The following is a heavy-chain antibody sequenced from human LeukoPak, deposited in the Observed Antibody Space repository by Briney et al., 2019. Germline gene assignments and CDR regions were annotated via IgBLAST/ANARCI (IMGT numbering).Heavy chain of an antibody. D-gene: IGHD2-21*02. CDR3: ARGNCGGDCYAFDY. CDR2: IYRGGST. J-gene: IGHJ4*02. Sequence: PGGSLRLSCAASGFTVSSNYMSWVRQAPGKGLEWVSVIYRGGSTYYADSVKGRFTISRDNSKNTLYLQMNSLRDEDTAVYYCARGNCGGDCYAFDYWGQGTLVTVSS. V-gene: IGHV3-53*01. CDR1: GFTVSSNY.